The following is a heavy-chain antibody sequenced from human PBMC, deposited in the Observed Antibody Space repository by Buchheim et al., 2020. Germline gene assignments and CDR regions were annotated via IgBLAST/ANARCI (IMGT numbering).Heavy chain of an antibody. D-gene: IGHD1-26*01. Sequence: QVHLVESGGGVVQPGRSLRLSCAASGFSFGSYAMHWVRQAPGKGLEWLAVIPSDGEDEKYADSVRGRFTISRDNSKNTVFLQVNSLRVEDSGVYYCTKGLTSGSWNLDHWGRGTL. J-gene: IGHJ4*02. CDR2: IPSDGEDE. V-gene: IGHV3-30*18. CDR1: GFSFGSYA. CDR3: TKGLTSGSWNLDH.